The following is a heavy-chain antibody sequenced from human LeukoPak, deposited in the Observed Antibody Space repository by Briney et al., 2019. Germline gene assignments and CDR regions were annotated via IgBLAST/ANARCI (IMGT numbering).Heavy chain of an antibody. Sequence: SETLSLTCNVSGGSISSGRYYWSWIRQPAGKGLEWIGRIYTRGSTNYNPSLKSRVTMSVDTSKNQFSLKLSSVTAADTAVYYCARAQVRRYCSGGSCYPPYYYYYMDVWGKGTTVTVSS. CDR3: ARAQVRRYCSGGSCYPPYYYYYMDV. V-gene: IGHV4-61*02. CDR1: GGSISSGRYY. D-gene: IGHD2-15*01. J-gene: IGHJ6*03. CDR2: IYTRGST.